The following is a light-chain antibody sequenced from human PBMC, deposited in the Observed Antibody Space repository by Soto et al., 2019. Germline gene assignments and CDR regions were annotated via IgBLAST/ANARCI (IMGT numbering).Light chain of an antibody. CDR1: QSVDKD. Sequence: EIVMTQSPVTLSVSPGEGATLSCRPSQSVDKDLAWYRQKPGQAPSLLVYDASTRATGVPARFSGSGSGTEFTLTITSLQSEDFAVYFCHQYNKWPRTFGRGTKVEI. V-gene: IGKV3-15*01. CDR3: HQYNKWPRT. CDR2: DAS. J-gene: IGKJ1*01.